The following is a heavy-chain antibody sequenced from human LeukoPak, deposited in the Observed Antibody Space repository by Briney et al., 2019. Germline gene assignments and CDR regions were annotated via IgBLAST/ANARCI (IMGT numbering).Heavy chain of an antibody. CDR3: ARAHGQIVGATSWFDP. CDR2: INPNSGGT. J-gene: IGHJ5*02. Sequence: ASVKVSCKASGYTFTDYYMHWVRQAPGQGLEWMGWINPNSGGTNYAQKFQGRVTMTRDTSINTAYMELSRLRSDDTAVYYCARAHGQIVGATSWFDPWGQGTLVTVSS. D-gene: IGHD1-26*01. V-gene: IGHV1-2*02. CDR1: GYTFTDYY.